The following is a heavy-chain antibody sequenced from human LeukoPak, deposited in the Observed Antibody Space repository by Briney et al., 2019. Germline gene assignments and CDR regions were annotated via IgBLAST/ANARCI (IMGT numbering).Heavy chain of an antibody. CDR2: IYYSGST. D-gene: IGHD6-6*01. CDR3: ARASSSRVFDY. J-gene: IGHJ4*02. V-gene: IGHV4-59*02. Sequence: SETLSLTCTVSGGSVSSYYWSWIRQPPEKALEWIGYIYYSGSTNYNPSLKSRVTSSVDTSKNQFSLNLSSVTAADTAVYFCARASSSRVFDYWGQGTLVTVSS. CDR1: GGSVSSYY.